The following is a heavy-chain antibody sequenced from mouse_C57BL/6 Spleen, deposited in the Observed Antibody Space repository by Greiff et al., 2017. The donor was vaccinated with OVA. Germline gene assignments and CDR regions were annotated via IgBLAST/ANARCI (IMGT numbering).Heavy chain of an antibody. CDR2: ISDGGSYT. J-gene: IGHJ2*01. D-gene: IGHD2-4*01. V-gene: IGHV5-4*03. CDR1: GFTFSSYA. CDR3: ARYDYDRGYFDY. Sequence: EVKLMESGGGLVKPGGSLKLSCAASGFTFSSYAMSWVRQTPEKRLEWVATISDGGSYTYYPDNVKGRFTISRDNAKNNLYLQMSHLKSEDTAMYYCARYDYDRGYFDYWGQGTTLTVSS.